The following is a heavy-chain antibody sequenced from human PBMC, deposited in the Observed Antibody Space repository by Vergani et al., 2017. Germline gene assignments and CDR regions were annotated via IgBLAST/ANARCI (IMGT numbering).Heavy chain of an antibody. CDR3: ARQDGGDYYDSSGYSPFDY. Sequence: EVQLVQSGAEVKKPGESLRISCKGSGYSFTSYWISWVRQMPGKGLEWMGRIDPSDSYTNYSPSFQGHVTISADKSISTAYLQWSSLKASDTAMYYCARQDGGDYYDSSGYSPFDYWGQGTLVTVSS. CDR1: GYSFTSYW. D-gene: IGHD3-22*01. V-gene: IGHV5-10-1*03. J-gene: IGHJ4*02. CDR2: IDPSDSYT.